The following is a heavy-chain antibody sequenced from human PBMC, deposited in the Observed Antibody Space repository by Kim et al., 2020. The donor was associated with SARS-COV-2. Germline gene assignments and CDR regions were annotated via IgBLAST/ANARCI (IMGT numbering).Heavy chain of an antibody. V-gene: IGHV3-9*01. J-gene: IGHJ4*01. Sequence: GGSLRLSCAASGFTFDDYAMHWVRQAPGKGLEWVSGISWNSGSIGYADSVKGRFTISRDNAKNSLYLQMNSLRAEDTALYYCAKASGGIPGRGEPVYWG. CDR1: GFTFDDYA. D-gene: IGHD5-18*01. CDR2: ISWNSGSI. CDR3: AKASGGIPGRGEPVY.